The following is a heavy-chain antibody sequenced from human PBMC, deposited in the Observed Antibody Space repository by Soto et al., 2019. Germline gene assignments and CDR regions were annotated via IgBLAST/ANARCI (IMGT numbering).Heavy chain of an antibody. CDR1: SGSFSDNY. CDR3: SRGVTFCLRTTCSATLFDP. J-gene: IGHJ5*02. Sequence: VQLQQLGAGLLKPAETLSLTCADYSGSFSDNYWSWIRQPPGNGPEGIGEINQSGSTNSNPSLKRRVTIPVYTSNNPFYLKLGSVTAADTAVDYCSRGVTFCLRTTCSATLFDPWGQGPLVTVSS. D-gene: IGHD2-2*01. CDR2: INQSGST. V-gene: IGHV4-34*01.